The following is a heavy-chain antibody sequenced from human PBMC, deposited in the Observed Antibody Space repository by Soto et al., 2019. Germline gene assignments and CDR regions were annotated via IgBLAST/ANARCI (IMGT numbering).Heavy chain of an antibody. CDR1: GGSFSGYY. V-gene: IGHV4-34*01. D-gene: IGHD3-22*01. J-gene: IGHJ4*02. CDR3: ARYYYDSSGYYYQHFDY. CDR2: VNHSGST. Sequence: SETLSLTCAVYGGSFSGYYWSWIRQPPGKGLEWIGEVNHSGSTNYNPSLKSRVTISVDTSKNQFSLKLSSVTAADTAVYYCARYYYDSSGYYYQHFDYWGQGTLVTVSS.